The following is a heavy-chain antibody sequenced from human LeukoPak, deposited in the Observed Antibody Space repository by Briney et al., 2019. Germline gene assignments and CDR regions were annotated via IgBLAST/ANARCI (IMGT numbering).Heavy chain of an antibody. CDR3: ARLSMVRGDIRDY. CDR1: GFTFSSYA. Sequence: GGALRLSCAASGFTFSSYAMHWVRQAPGKGLEYVSAISSNGGSTYYANSVKGRFTISRDNSKNTLYLQMGSLRAEDMAVYYCARLSMVRGDIRDYWGQGTLVTVSS. D-gene: IGHD3-10*01. CDR2: ISSNGGST. V-gene: IGHV3-64*01. J-gene: IGHJ4*02.